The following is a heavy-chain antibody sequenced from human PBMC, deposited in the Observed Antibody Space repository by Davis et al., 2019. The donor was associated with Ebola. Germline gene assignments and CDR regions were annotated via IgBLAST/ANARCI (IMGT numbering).Heavy chain of an antibody. Sequence: SVKVSCKASGGTFSSYAISWVRQAPGQGLEWMGGIIPIFGTANYAQKFQGRVTITADKSTSTAYMELSSLRSEDTAVYYCARVYVDIVAYYFDYWGQGTLVTVSS. V-gene: IGHV1-69*06. CDR2: IIPIFGTA. CDR3: ARVYVDIVAYYFDY. J-gene: IGHJ4*02. D-gene: IGHD5-12*01. CDR1: GGTFSSYA.